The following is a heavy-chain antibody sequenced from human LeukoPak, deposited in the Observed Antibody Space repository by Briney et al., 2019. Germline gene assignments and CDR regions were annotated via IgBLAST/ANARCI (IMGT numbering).Heavy chain of an antibody. CDR1: GGTFSSYA. V-gene: IGHV1-69*04. CDR2: IIPIFGIA. Sequence: ASVKVSCKASGGTFSSYAISWVRQAPGQGLEWMGRIIPIFGIANYAQKFQGRVTITADKSASTAYMELSSLRSEDTAVYYCARGSVYFDYWGQGTLVTVSS. J-gene: IGHJ4*02. D-gene: IGHD1-14*01. CDR3: ARGSVYFDY.